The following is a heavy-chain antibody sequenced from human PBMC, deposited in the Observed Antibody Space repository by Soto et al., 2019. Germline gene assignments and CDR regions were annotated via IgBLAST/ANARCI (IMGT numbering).Heavy chain of an antibody. Sequence: SETLSLTCAVYGGFFSGYYWSWIRQPPGKGLEWIGEINHSGSTNYNPSLKSRVTISVDTSKNQFSLKLSSVTAADTAVYYCARSVVVPVASGSDYYYGMDVWGQGTTVTVSS. D-gene: IGHD2-2*01. J-gene: IGHJ6*02. CDR2: INHSGST. CDR3: ARSVVVPVASGSDYYYGMDV. CDR1: GGFFSGYY. V-gene: IGHV4-34*01.